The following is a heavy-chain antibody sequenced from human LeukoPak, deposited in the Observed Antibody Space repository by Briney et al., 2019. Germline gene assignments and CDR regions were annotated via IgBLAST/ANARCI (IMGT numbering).Heavy chain of an antibody. J-gene: IGHJ4*02. CDR2: IYYSGST. D-gene: IGHD1-1*01. CDR3: ARAPATGRLHFDY. Sequence: SETLSLTSTVSGGSISSCYWSWIRQPPGKGLEWIGYIYYSGSTYYNPSLKSRVTISVDTSKNQFSLKLSSVTAADTAVYYCARAPATGRLHFDYWGQGTLVTVSS. CDR1: GGSISSCY. V-gene: IGHV4-30-4*08.